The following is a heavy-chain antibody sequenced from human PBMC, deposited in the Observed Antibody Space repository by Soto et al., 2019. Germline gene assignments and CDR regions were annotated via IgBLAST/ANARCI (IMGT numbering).Heavy chain of an antibody. V-gene: IGHV4-30-4*01. Sequence: SETLSLTCSVPGGSISSGDYYWSWIRQPPGKGLEWIGYMFYTGTTYYNPSLKSRITISMDTSKNQFSLRLTSVTAADTAEYHCARVVRFCSSPSCRGRNWFDPWGQGTRLTVSS. D-gene: IGHD2-2*01. CDR2: MFYTGTT. CDR1: GGSISSGDYY. CDR3: ARVVRFCSSPSCRGRNWFDP. J-gene: IGHJ5*02.